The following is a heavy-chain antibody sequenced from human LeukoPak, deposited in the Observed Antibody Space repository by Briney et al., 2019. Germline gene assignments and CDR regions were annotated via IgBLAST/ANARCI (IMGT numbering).Heavy chain of an antibody. CDR2: IYTSGST. J-gene: IGHJ4*02. Sequence: SETLSLTCTVSGGSISSGSHYWSWIRQPAGKGLEWIGRIYTSGSTNYNPSLKSRVTISVDTSKNQFSLKLSSVTAADTAVYYCARDDSWNYYDYWGQGTLVTVSS. CDR3: ARDDSWNYYDY. D-gene: IGHD1-20*01. V-gene: IGHV4-61*02. CDR1: GGSISSGSHY.